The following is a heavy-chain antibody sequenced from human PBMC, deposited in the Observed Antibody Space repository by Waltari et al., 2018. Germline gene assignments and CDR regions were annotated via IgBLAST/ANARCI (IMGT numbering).Heavy chain of an antibody. J-gene: IGHJ4*02. CDR1: GHSVNNDFY. CDR2: TYHTGSS. CDR3: AEEGNTTAGLFDS. D-gene: IGHD6-25*01. V-gene: IGHV4-38-2*02. Sequence: QVQLRESGPGLVRSSETLSLTCTVSGHSVNNDFYWAWIRQSPGGGLEWIASTYHTGSSHYNSPLKSRVSISTDMSTKQFFLTLTHLTAADTAVYYCAEEGNTTAGLFDSWGQGTLVTVSS.